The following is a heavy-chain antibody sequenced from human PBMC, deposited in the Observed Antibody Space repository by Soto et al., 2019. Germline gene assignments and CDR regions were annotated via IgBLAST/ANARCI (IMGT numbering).Heavy chain of an antibody. CDR2: IDPSDSYT. CDR1: GYSFTNYW. J-gene: IGHJ4*02. Sequence: GESLKISCKASGYSFTNYWISWVRQMPGKGLEWMGRIDPSDSYTNYSPSFQGHVTISADKSISTAYLQWSSLKASDTAMYYCAIGGELVSEFRRSFVVSFWGQGTLVTVSS. D-gene: IGHD6-13*01. CDR3: AIGGELVSEFRRSFVVSF. V-gene: IGHV5-10-1*01.